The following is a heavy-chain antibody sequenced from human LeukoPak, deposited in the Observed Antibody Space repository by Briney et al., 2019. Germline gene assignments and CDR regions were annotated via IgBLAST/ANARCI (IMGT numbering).Heavy chain of an antibody. Sequence: GGSLKLSGEALGLTLSSYERNWFRQAPGRWRGWVSYISSSGRTIYYADSVKGRFTISRDNAKNSLYLQMNSLRAEDTAVYYCAELGITMIGGVWGKGTTVTISS. V-gene: IGHV3-48*03. CDR3: AELGITMIGGV. J-gene: IGHJ6*04. CDR2: ISSSGRTI. CDR1: GLTLSSYE. D-gene: IGHD3-10*02.